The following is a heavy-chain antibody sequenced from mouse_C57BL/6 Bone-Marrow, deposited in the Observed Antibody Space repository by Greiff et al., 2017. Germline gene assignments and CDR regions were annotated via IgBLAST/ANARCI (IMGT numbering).Heavy chain of an antibody. Sequence: QVQLQQSGAELARPGASVKLSCKASGYTFTRYGISWVKQRTGPGLEWIGELSPRSGNTYYNEKFKGKATLTADKSSSTAYMELRSLTSEDSAFYFCAQLGRVDYWGQGTSLTVSS. V-gene: IGHV1-81*01. CDR2: LSPRSGNT. CDR1: GYTFTRYG. CDR3: AQLGRVDY. D-gene: IGHD4-1*02. J-gene: IGHJ4*01.